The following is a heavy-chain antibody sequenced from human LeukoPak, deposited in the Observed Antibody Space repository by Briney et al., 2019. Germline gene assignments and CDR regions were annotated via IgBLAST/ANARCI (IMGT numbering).Heavy chain of an antibody. CDR3: ARGAGSTVTTIDY. CDR2: IWYDGSNK. J-gene: IGHJ4*02. Sequence: GGSLRLSCAASGITFSSYGMHWVRQAPGKGLEWVAVIWYDGSNKYYADSVKGRFTISRDNSKNTLYLQMNSLRAEDTAVYYCARGAGSTVTTIDYWGQGTLVTVSS. D-gene: IGHD4-17*01. V-gene: IGHV3-33*01. CDR1: GITFSSYG.